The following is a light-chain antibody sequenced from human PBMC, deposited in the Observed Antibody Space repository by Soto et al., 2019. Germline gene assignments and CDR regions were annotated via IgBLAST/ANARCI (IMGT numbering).Light chain of an antibody. J-gene: IGKJ1*01. CDR3: QQYGGSPRT. Sequence: EIVLTQSPGTLSLSPGERATLSCRASQSVSSSYLAWDQQKPGQAPRLLLYGASSRATGIPDRFSGSGSGTDFALTISRLETEDFGFFLCQQYGGSPRTFGLGNQVEIK. CDR1: QSVSSSY. V-gene: IGKV3-20*01. CDR2: GAS.